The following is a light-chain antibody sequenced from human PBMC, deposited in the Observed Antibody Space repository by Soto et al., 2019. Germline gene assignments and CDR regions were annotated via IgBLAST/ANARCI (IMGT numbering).Light chain of an antibody. CDR3: QQYVIWPPTFT. CDR1: QSVSSN. J-gene: IGKJ2*01. CDR2: SAS. Sequence: IVMTQSPATLSVSPGERVTLSCRASQSVSSNLVWYQQKPGQAPRLLIYSASTRATGIPARFSGSGSGTEFTLAITSLQSEDFAVYFCQQYVIWPPTFTFGQGTKLEIK. V-gene: IGKV3-15*01.